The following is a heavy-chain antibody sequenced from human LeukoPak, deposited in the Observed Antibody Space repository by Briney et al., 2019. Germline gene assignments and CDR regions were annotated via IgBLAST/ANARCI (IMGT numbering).Heavy chain of an antibody. CDR3: ARDSTRDAFDI. CDR1: GFTFSSYA. Sequence: PGGSLRLSCAASGFTFSSYAMHWVRQAPGKGLEWVAVISYDGSNKYYADSVKGRFTISRDNSKNTLYLQMNSLRAEDTAVYYCARDSTRDAFDIWGQGTMVTVSS. D-gene: IGHD4-11*01. CDR2: ISYDGSNK. J-gene: IGHJ3*02. V-gene: IGHV3-30-3*01.